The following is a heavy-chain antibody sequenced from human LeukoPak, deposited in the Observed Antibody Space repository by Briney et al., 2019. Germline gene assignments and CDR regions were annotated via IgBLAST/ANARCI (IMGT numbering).Heavy chain of an antibody. V-gene: IGHV5-51*01. J-gene: IGHJ4*02. CDR3: ARHDYGDRIHPLDY. CDR2: IYPGDSDT. CDR1: GYSFTSYW. D-gene: IGHD4-17*01. Sequence: HGESLKISCKGSGYSFTSYWIGWVRQLPGKGLEWMGIIYPGDSDTRYSPSFQGQVTISADKSNSTAYLQWSSLKASDTAMYYCARHDYGDRIHPLDYWGQGTLVTVSS.